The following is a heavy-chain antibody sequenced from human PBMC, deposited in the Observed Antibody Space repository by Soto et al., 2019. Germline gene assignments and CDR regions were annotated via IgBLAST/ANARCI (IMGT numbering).Heavy chain of an antibody. Sequence: KQSQTLSLTCAISGDSVSSTSAAWNWIRQSPSRGLEWLGRTYYRSKWYNDYAVSVKSRITINPDTSKNQFSLQLNSVTPEDTAVYYCARVKIAAAGTRWFDPWGQGTLVTVSS. V-gene: IGHV6-1*01. CDR2: TYYRSKWYN. J-gene: IGHJ5*02. D-gene: IGHD6-13*01. CDR1: GDSVSSTSAA. CDR3: ARVKIAAAGTRWFDP.